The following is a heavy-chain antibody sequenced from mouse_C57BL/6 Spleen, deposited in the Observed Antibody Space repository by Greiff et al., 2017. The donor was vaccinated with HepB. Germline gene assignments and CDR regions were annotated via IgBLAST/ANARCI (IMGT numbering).Heavy chain of an antibody. Sequence: EVQVVESGGGLVKPGGSLKLSCAASGFTFSSYAMSWVRQTPEKRLEWVATISDGGSYTYYPDNVKGRFTISRDNAKNNLYLQMSHLKSEDTAMYYCASLITTVVATGYFDYWGQGTTLTVSS. CDR2: ISDGGSYT. CDR1: GFTFSSYA. V-gene: IGHV5-4*01. J-gene: IGHJ2*01. D-gene: IGHD1-1*01. CDR3: ASLITTVVATGYFDY.